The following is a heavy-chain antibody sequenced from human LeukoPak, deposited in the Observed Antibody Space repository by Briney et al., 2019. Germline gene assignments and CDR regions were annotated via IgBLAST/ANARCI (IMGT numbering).Heavy chain of an antibody. CDR3: ARGDTSWYRSYFDS. Sequence: TGGSLRLSCAASGFTFNIYAMTWVRQAPGKGLEWVSLISGSGGSTYYADSVRDRFTISRDNSKNTLRLQLNSLRADDTAVYYCARGDTSWYRSYFDSWGQGTLVTVSS. D-gene: IGHD6-13*01. CDR2: ISGSGGST. V-gene: IGHV3-23*01. CDR1: GFTFNIYA. J-gene: IGHJ4*02.